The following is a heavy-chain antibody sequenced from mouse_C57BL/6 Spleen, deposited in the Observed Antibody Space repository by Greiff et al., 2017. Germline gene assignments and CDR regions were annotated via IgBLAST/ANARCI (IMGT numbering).Heavy chain of an antibody. CDR1: GYAFSSYW. Sequence: QVQLQQSGAELVKPGASVKISCKASGYAFSSYWMNWVKQRPGKGLEWIGQIYPGDGDTNYNGKFKGKATLTADKSSSTAYMQLSSLTSEDSAVYFCARRGPLRGFDYWGQGTTLTVSS. D-gene: IGHD3-3*01. J-gene: IGHJ2*01. CDR2: IYPGDGDT. CDR3: ARRGPLRGFDY. V-gene: IGHV1-80*01.